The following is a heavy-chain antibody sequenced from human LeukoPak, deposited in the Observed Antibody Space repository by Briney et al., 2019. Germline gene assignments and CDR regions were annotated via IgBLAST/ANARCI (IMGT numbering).Heavy chain of an antibody. CDR2: IYYSGST. D-gene: IGHD3-10*01. CDR3: ARDHVTMASGWAFDI. J-gene: IGHJ3*02. Sequence: SETLSLTCTVSGGSISSYYWSWIRQPPGKGLEWIGYIYYSGSTNYNPSLKSRVTISVDTSKNQFSLKLSSVTAADTAVYYCARDHVTMASGWAFDIWGQGTMVTVSS. V-gene: IGHV4-59*01. CDR1: GGSISSYY.